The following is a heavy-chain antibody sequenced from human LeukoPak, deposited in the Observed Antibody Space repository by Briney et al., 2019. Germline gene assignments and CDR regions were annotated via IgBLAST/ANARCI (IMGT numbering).Heavy chain of an antibody. D-gene: IGHD3-16*01. CDR2: INHSGST. Sequence: SETLSLTCAVYGGSFSGYYWSWIRQPPGKGLEWNGEINHSGSTNYNPSLKSRVTISVDTSKNQFSLKLSSVTAADTAVYYCAREIIFGGEPKDYWGQGTLVTVSS. CDR1: GGSFSGYY. CDR3: AREIIFGGEPKDY. J-gene: IGHJ4*02. V-gene: IGHV4-34*01.